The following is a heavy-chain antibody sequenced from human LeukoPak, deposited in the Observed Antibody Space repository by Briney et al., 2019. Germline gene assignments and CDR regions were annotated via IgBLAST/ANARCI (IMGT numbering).Heavy chain of an antibody. D-gene: IGHD2-15*01. CDR2: IYYSGST. Sequence: SETLSLTCTVSGGSVSSGTNYWSWIRQPPGKGLEWIGYIYYSGSTNYNPSLKSRVTISVDTSKNQFSLKLSSVTAADTVVYYCARGRYPFDYWGQGTLVTVSS. CDR1: GGSVSSGTNY. V-gene: IGHV4-61*01. J-gene: IGHJ4*02. CDR3: ARGRYPFDY.